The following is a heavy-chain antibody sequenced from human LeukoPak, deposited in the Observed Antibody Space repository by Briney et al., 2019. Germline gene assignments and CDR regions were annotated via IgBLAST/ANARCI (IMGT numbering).Heavy chain of an antibody. J-gene: IGHJ4*02. V-gene: IGHV3-23*01. CDR2: ISGSGGST. Sequence: GGSLRLSCEASGFTFSSYAMSWVRQAPGKGLEWVSAISGSGGSTYYADSVKGRFTISRDNSKNTLYLQMNSLRAEDTAVYYCAKARYYYDRNPYFDYWGQGTLVTVSS. CDR1: GFTFSSYA. CDR3: AKARYYYDRNPYFDY. D-gene: IGHD3-22*01.